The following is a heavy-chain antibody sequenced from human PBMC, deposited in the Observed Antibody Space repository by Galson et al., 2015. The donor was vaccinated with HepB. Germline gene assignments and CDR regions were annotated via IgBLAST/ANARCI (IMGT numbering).Heavy chain of an antibody. J-gene: IGHJ2*01. V-gene: IGHV3-30-3*01. CDR2: ISYDGSNK. CDR1: GFTFSSYA. CDR3: ARANYYDSSGSIYWYFDL. Sequence: SCAASGFTFSSYAMHWVRQAPGKGLEWVAVISYDGSNKYYADSVKGRFTISRDNSKNTLYLQMNSLRAEDTAVYYCARANYYDSSGSIYWYFDLWGRGTLVTVSS. D-gene: IGHD3-22*01.